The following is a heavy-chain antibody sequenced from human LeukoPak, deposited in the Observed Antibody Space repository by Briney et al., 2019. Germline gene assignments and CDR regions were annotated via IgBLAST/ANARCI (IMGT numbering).Heavy chain of an antibody. Sequence: SQTLSLTCTDSGGSISSGSYYGNWIRQPAGKGLEWIGRIYTSGSTDYNPSLKSRVTLSVDTSKNQFSLKLSSVTAADTAVYYCARWGDLYWYFDLWGRGTLVTVSS. CDR2: IYTSGST. CDR3: ARWGDLYWYFDL. V-gene: IGHV4-61*02. CDR1: GGSISSGSYY. J-gene: IGHJ2*01. D-gene: IGHD2-21*02.